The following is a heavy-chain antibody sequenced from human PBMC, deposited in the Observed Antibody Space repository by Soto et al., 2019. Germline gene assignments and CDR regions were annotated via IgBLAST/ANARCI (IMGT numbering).Heavy chain of an antibody. V-gene: IGHV3-23*01. Sequence: GGSLRLSCAASGFTFATYAMIWVRQAPGKGLEWVSAISATGISTHYADSVKGRFTISRDNSKNTLYLQMNSLRAEDTAVYYCANDRGVEAPLDYSGKGTRVTVS. J-gene: IGHJ4*02. CDR1: GFTFATYA. CDR3: ANDRGVEAPLDY. D-gene: IGHD3-10*01. CDR2: ISATGIST.